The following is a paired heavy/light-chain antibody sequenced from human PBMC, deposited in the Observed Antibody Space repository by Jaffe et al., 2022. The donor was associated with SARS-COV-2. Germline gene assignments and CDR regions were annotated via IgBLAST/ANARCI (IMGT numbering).Heavy chain of an antibody. CDR1: GDSISSYY. D-gene: IGHD2-15*01. J-gene: IGHJ2*01. Sequence: QVQLQESGPGLVKPSETLSLTCTVSGDSISSYYWSWIRQPPGKGLEWIGHIYYSGSTNYNPSLKSRVTISTDTSRNQFSLKLNSVTDADTAVYHCARLRGPYCSGGSCYSHWYFDLWGRGTLVTVSS. CDR2: IYYSGST. CDR3: ARLRGPYCSGGSCYSHWYFDL. V-gene: IGHV4-59*01.
Light chain of an antibody. CDR2: GAS. J-gene: IGKJ3*01. Sequence: EIVLTQSPGTLSLSPGERATLSCRASQSVSSSYLAWYQQKPGQAPRLLIYGASSRATGIPDRFSGSGSGTDFTLTINRLEPEDFAVYYCQQYGSSQFTFGPGTKVDIK. CDR1: QSVSSSY. CDR3: QQYGSSQFT. V-gene: IGKV3-20*01.